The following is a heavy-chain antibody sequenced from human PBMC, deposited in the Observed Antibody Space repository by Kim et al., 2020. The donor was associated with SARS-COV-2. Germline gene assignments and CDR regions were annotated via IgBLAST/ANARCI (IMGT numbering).Heavy chain of an antibody. CDR3: VRDQSNSDFWSGYYFDF. J-gene: IGHJ4*02. D-gene: IGHD3-3*01. V-gene: IGHV3-48*03. Sequence: SVKGRFTISRDDAKNSLYLQMSSLRAEDTAVYYCVRDQSNSDFWSGYYFDFWGLGALVTVSS.